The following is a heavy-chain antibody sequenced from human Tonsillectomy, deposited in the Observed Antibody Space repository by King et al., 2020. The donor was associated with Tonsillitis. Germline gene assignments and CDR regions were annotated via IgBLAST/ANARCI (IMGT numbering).Heavy chain of an antibody. J-gene: IGHJ5*02. Sequence: VQLQESGPGLVKPSQTLSLTCTFSGGSISGGGYYWCWFRHNPGKGLEWLWYIYESGNNYYNPALKSRLTISLDTSKNPFSLKLGPVIAAGTALYYCGGYEGGVFDPWGQGTLVTVSS. D-gene: IGHD3-16*01. CDR2: IYESGNN. V-gene: IGHV4-31*03. CDR1: GGSISGGGYY. CDR3: GGYEGGVFDP.